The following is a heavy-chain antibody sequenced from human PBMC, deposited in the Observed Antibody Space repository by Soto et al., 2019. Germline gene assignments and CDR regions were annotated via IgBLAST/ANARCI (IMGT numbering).Heavy chain of an antibody. CDR1: GFTFSSYG. CDR3: AKAWVVAAEWAPFDY. Sequence: GGSLRLSCAASGFTFSSYGMHWVRQAPGKGLEWVAVISYDGSNKYYADSVKGRFTISRDNSKNTLYLQMNSLRAEDTAVYYCAKAWVVAAEWAPFDYWGQGTLATVSS. V-gene: IGHV3-30*18. CDR2: ISYDGSNK. J-gene: IGHJ4*02. D-gene: IGHD2-15*01.